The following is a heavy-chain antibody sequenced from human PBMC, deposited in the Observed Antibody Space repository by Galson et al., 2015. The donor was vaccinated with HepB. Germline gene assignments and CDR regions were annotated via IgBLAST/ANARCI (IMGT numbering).Heavy chain of an antibody. CDR3: TRRRWFCSGGSCPEGYYFDH. D-gene: IGHD2-15*01. V-gene: IGHV5-51*01. CDR2: FSPGDSDS. Sequence: QSGAEVKKPGESLRISCKGVGYSFTNYWIGWVRQMPGKGLEWMGIFSPGDSDSRYSPSFQGPVTISADRSTNTAFLQLCRLRASDTAIYYCTRRRWFCSGGSCPEGYYFDHWGQGTLLTVSS. CDR1: GYSFTNYW. J-gene: IGHJ4*02.